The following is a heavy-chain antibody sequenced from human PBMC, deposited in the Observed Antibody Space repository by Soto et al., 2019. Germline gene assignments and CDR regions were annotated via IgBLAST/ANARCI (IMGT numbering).Heavy chain of an antibody. CDR1: GYPVTAYY. J-gene: IGHJ3*02. V-gene: IGHV1-2*02. D-gene: IGHD3-3*01. Sequence: QLHLVQSGAVVKKPGASVTVSCSASGYPVTAYYMHWVRQAPGRGIEWMGGINPATGAAKYTQTFQGRVTMTRDTSTSTVFMELSGLPSEDTAGFYCARGGGVGVAGSAAFDMWGQGTLVTVSS. CDR2: INPATGAA. CDR3: ARGGGVGVAGSAAFDM.